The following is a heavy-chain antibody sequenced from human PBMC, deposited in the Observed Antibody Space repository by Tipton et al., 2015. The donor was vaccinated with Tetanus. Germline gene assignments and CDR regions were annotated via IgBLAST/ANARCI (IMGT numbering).Heavy chain of an antibody. CDR1: GGSISGSSYY. CDR3: ARANFDFPKKGPFDY. CDR2: IDNGGRT. D-gene: IGHD2/OR15-2a*01. Sequence: TLSLTCSVSGGSISGSSYYWSWIRQPPGKGLEWVGYIDNGGRTNYTPSLKSRLTISLDKAKKQFSLNLTSVTAADTAVYFCARANFDFPKKGPFDYWGQGTLVTVSS. V-gene: IGHV4-61*05. J-gene: IGHJ4*02.